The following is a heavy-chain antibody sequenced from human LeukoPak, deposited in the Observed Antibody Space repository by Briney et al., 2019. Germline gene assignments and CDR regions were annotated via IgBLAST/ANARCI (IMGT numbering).Heavy chain of an antibody. J-gene: IGHJ4*02. Sequence: PGGSLRLSCAASGFTFSGYAMSWVRQAPGKGLEWVSAISGSGGSTYYADSVKGRFTISRDNSKNTLYLQMNSLRAEDTAVYYCAKARIQLGSFDYWGQGTLVTVSS. V-gene: IGHV3-23*01. D-gene: IGHD5-18*01. CDR3: AKARIQLGSFDY. CDR1: GFTFSGYA. CDR2: ISGSGGST.